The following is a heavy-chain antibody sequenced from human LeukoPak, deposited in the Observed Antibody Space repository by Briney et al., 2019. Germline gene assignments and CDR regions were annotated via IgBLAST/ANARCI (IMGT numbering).Heavy chain of an antibody. CDR2: IYYSGST. V-gene: IGHV4-59*01. Sequence: PSETLSLTCTVSGGSISSYYWSWIRQPPGKGLEWIGYIYYSGSTNYNPSVKSRVTISIDTSKNQFSLKLSSVTAADTAVHYCARGGYSSGWFYDYWGQGTLVTVSS. CDR1: GGSISSYY. D-gene: IGHD6-19*01. CDR3: ARGGYSSGWFYDY. J-gene: IGHJ4*02.